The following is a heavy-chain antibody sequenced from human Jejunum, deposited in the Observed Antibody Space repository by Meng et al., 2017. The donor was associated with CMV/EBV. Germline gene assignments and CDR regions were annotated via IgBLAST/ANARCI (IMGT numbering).Heavy chain of an antibody. CDR2: IKFDGTTT. CDR3: ARGPGD. D-gene: IGHD4-17*01. CDR1: GFIFSGYW. J-gene: IGHJ4*02. V-gene: IGHV3-74*01. Sequence: EGQLVEPGGALVQPGVSLRLSCAASGFIFSGYWMHWVRQVPGKGLVWVSYIKFDGTTTYYADSVKGRFTISRDNAKNTLYLQMNDLRVEDTGLYYCARGPGDLGQGTLVTVSS.